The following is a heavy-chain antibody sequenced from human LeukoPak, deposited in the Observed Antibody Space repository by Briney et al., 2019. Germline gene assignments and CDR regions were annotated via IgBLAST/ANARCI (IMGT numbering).Heavy chain of an antibody. V-gene: IGHV1-69*13. Sequence: GASVKVSCKASGGTFSSYAISWVRQAPGQGLEWMGGIIPIFGTANYAQKFQGRGTITADESTSTAYMELSSLRSEDTAVYYCARGIGDYHYYYGMDVWGQGTTVTVSS. CDR3: ARGIGDYHYYYGMDV. CDR2: IIPIFGTA. D-gene: IGHD1-26*01. CDR1: GGTFSSYA. J-gene: IGHJ6*02.